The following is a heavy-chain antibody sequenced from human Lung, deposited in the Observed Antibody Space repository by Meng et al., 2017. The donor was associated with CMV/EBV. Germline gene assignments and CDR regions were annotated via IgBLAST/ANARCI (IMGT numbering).Heavy chain of an antibody. CDR3: AKEDPNTVSFDY. D-gene: IGHD4-11*01. CDR1: GFTFRNLG. CDR2: IWYDGSSK. V-gene: IGHV3-33*06. Sequence: SXKISXAASGFTFRNLGMHWVRQAPGKGLEWVAVIWYDGSSKYYADSVKGRFTISRDNSKNTLFLLMNSLRAEDTAVYYCAKEDPNTVSFDYWGQGTXVTVSS. J-gene: IGHJ4*02.